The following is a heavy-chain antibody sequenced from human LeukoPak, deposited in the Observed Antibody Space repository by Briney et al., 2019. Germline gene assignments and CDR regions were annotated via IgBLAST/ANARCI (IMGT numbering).Heavy chain of an antibody. CDR3: ARESDGDGYNSFDY. V-gene: IGHV3-21*01. CDR2: ISSSSSYI. D-gene: IGHD5-24*01. Sequence: GGSLRLSCAASGFTFSSYSMNWVRQAPGKGRAWVSSISSSSSYIYYADSVKGRFTISRDNAKNSLYLQMNSLRAEDTAVYYCARESDGDGYNSFDYWGQGTLVTVSS. J-gene: IGHJ4*02. CDR1: GFTFSSYS.